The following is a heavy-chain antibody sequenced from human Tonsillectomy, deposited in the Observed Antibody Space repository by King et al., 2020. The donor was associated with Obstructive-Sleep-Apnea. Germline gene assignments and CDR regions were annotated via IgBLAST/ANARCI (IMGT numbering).Heavy chain of an antibody. V-gene: IGHV3-30*18. Sequence: VQLVESGGGAVQPGRSLRLSCAASGFTFSSYAMHWVRQAPGKGMEWVAVISYSAINKYYRDPVTGRFTISRDNSENTLYLQMNSLRAEDTAVYYCAKEDTIVRGGDYLYALDVWGQGTTVTVSS. D-gene: IGHD3-10*01. CDR1: GFTFSSYA. CDR2: ISYSAINK. CDR3: AKEDTIVRGGDYLYALDV. J-gene: IGHJ6*01.